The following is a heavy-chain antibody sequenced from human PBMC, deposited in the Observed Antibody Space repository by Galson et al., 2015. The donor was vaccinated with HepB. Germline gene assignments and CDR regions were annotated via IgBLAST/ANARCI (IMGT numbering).Heavy chain of an antibody. D-gene: IGHD6-13*01. Sequence: SVKVSCKASGGTFSSYTISWVRQAPGQGLERMGRIIPILGIANYAQKFQGRVTITADKSTSTAYMELSSLRSEDTAVYYCARTYSSRGGGAFDIWGQGTMVTVSS. V-gene: IGHV1-69*02. CDR2: IIPILGIA. J-gene: IGHJ3*02. CDR1: GGTFSSYT. CDR3: ARTYSSRGGGAFDI.